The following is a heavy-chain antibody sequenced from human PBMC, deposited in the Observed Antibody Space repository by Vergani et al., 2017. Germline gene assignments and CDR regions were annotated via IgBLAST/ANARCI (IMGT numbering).Heavy chain of an antibody. CDR2: VYTSGMT. J-gene: IGHJ6*02. CDR1: GSSINTGDYY. V-gene: IGHV4-61*02. Sequence: QVQLQESGPRLVRPSQTLSLTCTVSGSSINTGDYYWSWIRQPAGKGLEWIGRVYTSGMTNYNPSLKSRVTILVDRSKSQLSLKLTSVTAGDTAVYFCARELSYYYGSGSDDYNPYYYEGMDVWGPGTTVTVSS. CDR3: ARELSYYYGSGSDDYNPYYYEGMDV. D-gene: IGHD3-10*01.